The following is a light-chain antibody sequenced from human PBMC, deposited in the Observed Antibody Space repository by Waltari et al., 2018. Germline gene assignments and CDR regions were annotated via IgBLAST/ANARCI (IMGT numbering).Light chain of an antibody. Sequence: DIQMTQSPSSLSASVGDRVTINCRASQTINKFLNWYQHKPGKAPKLLIYGASSLYSGVPSRFSCSGSGTDFSLTINGLQPEDSATYYCQQSYSPPQNTFGQGTQVEI. V-gene: IGKV1-39*01. CDR1: QTINKF. CDR2: GAS. J-gene: IGKJ5*01. CDR3: QQSYSPPQNT.